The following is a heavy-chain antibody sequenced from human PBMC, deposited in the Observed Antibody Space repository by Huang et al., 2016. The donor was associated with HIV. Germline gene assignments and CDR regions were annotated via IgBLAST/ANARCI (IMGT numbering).Heavy chain of an antibody. D-gene: IGHD4-4*01. Sequence: QVQLLQSGAEVKKPGSSVKVSCKASGGPFRSYSIAWVRQAPGQGLEWMASFMTVLDSPNYAQKLQGRVRVTADESTSTVYMELRDLRPDDTAVYFCARGSLEYSVSSSLDYWGQGTHVTVSS. J-gene: IGHJ4*02. CDR2: FMTVLDSP. CDR3: ARGSLEYSVSSSLDY. CDR1: GGPFRSYS. V-gene: IGHV1-69*13.